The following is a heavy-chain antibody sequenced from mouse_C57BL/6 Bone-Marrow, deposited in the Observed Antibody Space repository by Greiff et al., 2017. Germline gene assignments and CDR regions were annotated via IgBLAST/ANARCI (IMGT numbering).Heavy chain of an antibody. D-gene: IGHD2-1*01. CDR3: ARTYYGNYVGFAY. CDR1: GYTFTSYG. V-gene: IGHV1-58*01. Sequence: VQLKESGAELVRPGSSVKMSCKTSGYTFTSYGINWVKQRPGPGLEWIGYIYIGNGYTEYNEKFKGKATLTSDTSSSTAYMQLSSLTSEDSAIYFCARTYYGNYVGFAYWGQGTLVTVSA. CDR2: IYIGNGYT. J-gene: IGHJ3*01.